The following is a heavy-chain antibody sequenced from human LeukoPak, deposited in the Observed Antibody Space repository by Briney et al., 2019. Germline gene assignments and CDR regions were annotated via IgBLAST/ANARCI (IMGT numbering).Heavy chain of an antibody. CDR3: AKGYSGSYWSFQWYAFDI. Sequence: GGSLRLSCAASGFTFFSYGMSWVRQAPGKGLEWVSAISGSGGSTYYADSVKGRFTISRDNSKNTLYLQMNSLRVEDTAVYYCAKGYSGSYWSFQWYAFDIWGQGTMVTVSS. J-gene: IGHJ3*02. V-gene: IGHV3-23*01. D-gene: IGHD1-26*01. CDR1: GFTFFSYG. CDR2: ISGSGGST.